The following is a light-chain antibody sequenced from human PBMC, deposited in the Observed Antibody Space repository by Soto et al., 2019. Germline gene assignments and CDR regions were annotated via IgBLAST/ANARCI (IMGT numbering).Light chain of an antibody. CDR1: QSISPW. V-gene: IGKV1-5*03. CDR2: KAS. CDR3: QQYNNSWT. J-gene: IGKJ1*01. Sequence: DIQMTQSPSTLSASVGDRVTITCRASQSISPWLAWYQQKPGKAPKLLIYKASSLKSGVPSRFSGSGSGTEFNLTITSLQPDDFATYYCQQYNNSWTFGQGTKVEIK.